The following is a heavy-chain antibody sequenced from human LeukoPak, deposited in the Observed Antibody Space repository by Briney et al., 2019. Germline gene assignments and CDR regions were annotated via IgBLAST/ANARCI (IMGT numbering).Heavy chain of an antibody. D-gene: IGHD3-3*01. CDR2: LSGSSSYI. V-gene: IGHV3-21*01. Sequence: GGSLRLSCAASGFTFSSYDMSWVRQAPGKGLEWVSSLSGSSSYIYYADSVKGRFTISRDNAKNSLYLQMNSLRAEDTAVYYCARDGAITIFGVVINNWFDPWGQGTLVTVSS. J-gene: IGHJ5*02. CDR1: GFTFSSYD. CDR3: ARDGAITIFGVVINNWFDP.